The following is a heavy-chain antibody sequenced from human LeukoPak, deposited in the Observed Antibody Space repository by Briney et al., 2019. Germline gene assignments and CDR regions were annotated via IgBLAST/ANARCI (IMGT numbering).Heavy chain of an antibody. J-gene: IGHJ6*02. Sequence: GESLKISCKGSGYSFTSYWIGWVRQMPGKGLEWMGIIYPGDSDTRYSPSFQGQVAISADKSISTAYLQWSSLKASDTAMYYCARRRELALVDYCYYYGMDVWGQGTTVTVSS. CDR2: IYPGDSDT. V-gene: IGHV5-51*01. CDR1: GYSFTSYW. CDR3: ARRRELALVDYCYYYGMDV. D-gene: IGHD1-26*01.